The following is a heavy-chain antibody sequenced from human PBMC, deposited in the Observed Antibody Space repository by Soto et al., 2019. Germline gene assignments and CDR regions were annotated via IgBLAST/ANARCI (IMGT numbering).Heavy chain of an antibody. V-gene: IGHV3-23*01. CDR3: AKYSDGYNRGLLGD. CDR1: GFTFSSYA. J-gene: IGHJ4*02. CDR2: IRRSGDRT. D-gene: IGHD5-12*01. Sequence: EVQLLESGGGLVQPGGSLRLSCAASGFTFSSYAMTWVRQAPGKGLEWVSTIRRSGDRTYYADSVKGRFTISRDNSKSTLYLEMNSLRAEDTAVYSCAKYSDGYNRGLLGDWGQGTLVTVSS.